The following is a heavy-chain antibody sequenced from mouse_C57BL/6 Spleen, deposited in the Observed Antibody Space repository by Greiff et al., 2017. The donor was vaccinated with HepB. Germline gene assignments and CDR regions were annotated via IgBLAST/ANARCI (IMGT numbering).Heavy chain of an antibody. CDR2: IYPGSGST. D-gene: IGHD2-4*01. CDR3: ARGDYDYDERFDY. J-gene: IGHJ2*01. V-gene: IGHV1-55*01. Sequence: QVQLQQPGAELVKPGASVKMSCKASGYTFTSYWITWVKQRPGQGLEWIGDIYPGSGSTNYNEKFKSKATLTVDTSSSTAYMQLSSLTSEDSAVYYCARGDYDYDERFDYWGQGTTLTVSS. CDR1: GYTFTSYW.